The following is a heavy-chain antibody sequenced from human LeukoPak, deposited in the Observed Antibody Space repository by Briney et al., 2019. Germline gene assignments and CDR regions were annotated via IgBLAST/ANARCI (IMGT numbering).Heavy chain of an antibody. V-gene: IGHV3-21*01. Sequence: PGGSLRLSCAASGFTFSSYSMNWVRQAPGKGLEGVSSISSSSSYIYYADSVKGRFTISRDNAKNSLYLQMNSLRAEDTAVYYCARFVTSGNDFDYWGQGTLVTVSS. CDR1: GFTFSSYS. CDR3: ARFVTSGNDFDY. CDR2: ISSSSSYI. J-gene: IGHJ4*02. D-gene: IGHD1-1*01.